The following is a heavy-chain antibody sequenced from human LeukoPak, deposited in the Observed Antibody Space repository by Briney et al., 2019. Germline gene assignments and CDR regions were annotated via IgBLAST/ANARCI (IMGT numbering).Heavy chain of an antibody. V-gene: IGHV1-2*04. D-gene: IGHD3-22*01. CDR2: INPNSGGT. J-gene: IGHJ4*02. CDR1: GYTFTGYY. Sequence: ASVKVSCKASGYTFTGYYMHWVRQAPGQGLEWMGWINPNSGGTNYAQKFQGWVTMTRDTSISTAYMELSRLRSDDTAVYYCARGTPRPPYYYDSSGPTNWGQGTLVTVSS. CDR3: ARGTPRPPYYYDSSGPTN.